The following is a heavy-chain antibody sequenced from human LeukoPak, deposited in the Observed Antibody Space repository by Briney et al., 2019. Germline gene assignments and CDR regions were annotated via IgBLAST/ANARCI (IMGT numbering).Heavy chain of an antibody. J-gene: IGHJ4*02. CDR2: INQDGSAT. D-gene: IGHD4-17*01. V-gene: IGHV3-7*04. CDR1: GFTFSNYW. CDR3: ARVPATVKADY. Sequence: GGSLRLSCAVSGFTFSNYWMSWVRQAPGKGLEWVANINQDGSATYYVVSVKGRFTISRDNAKNSLLLHMNSLRAEDMALYYCARVPATVKADYWGQGTLVTVSS.